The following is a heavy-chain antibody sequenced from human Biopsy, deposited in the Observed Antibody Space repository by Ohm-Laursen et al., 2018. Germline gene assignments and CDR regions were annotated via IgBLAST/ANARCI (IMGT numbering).Heavy chain of an antibody. CDR2: IYYSGST. V-gene: IGHV4-59*08. J-gene: IGHJ4*02. D-gene: IGHD4-11*01. CDR3: ARLDYSNYGFDY. Sequence: SETLSLTCTVSGDSINNYYWSWIRQPAGKGLEWIGYIYYSGSTNYNPSLRSRVTISVDTSKKQFSLNLSSVTAADTAVYYCARLDYSNYGFDYWGQGTLVTVSS. CDR1: GDSINNYY.